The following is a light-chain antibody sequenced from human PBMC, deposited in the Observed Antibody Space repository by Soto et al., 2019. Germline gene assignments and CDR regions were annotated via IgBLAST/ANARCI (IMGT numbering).Light chain of an antibody. CDR3: YQYGSTPPT. CDR1: QSVAANY. CDR2: GVS. V-gene: IGKV3-20*01. Sequence: EIVLTQSPGTLSLSPGERATLSCRASQSVAANYLAWYQQKPGQAPRLLIWGVSNRATGIPDRFSGGGSGTDFTLTISRLEPEDFVVFYCYQYGSTPPTFGQGTKVDIK. J-gene: IGKJ1*01.